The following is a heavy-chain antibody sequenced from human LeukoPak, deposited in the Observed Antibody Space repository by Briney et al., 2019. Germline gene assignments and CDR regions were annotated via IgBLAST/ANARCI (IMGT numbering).Heavy chain of an antibody. J-gene: IGHJ4*02. V-gene: IGHV4-59*08. CDR1: GGSISSYY. CDR3: ARGGNYGDYDSYFDH. Sequence: SETLSLTCTVSGGSISSYYWSWIRQPPGKGLEWIGYIYYSGSTNYNPSLRSRVTISVDTSKNQFSLKLSSVTAADTAVYYCARGGNYGDYDSYFDHWGQGTLVTVSS. CDR2: IYYSGST. D-gene: IGHD4-17*01.